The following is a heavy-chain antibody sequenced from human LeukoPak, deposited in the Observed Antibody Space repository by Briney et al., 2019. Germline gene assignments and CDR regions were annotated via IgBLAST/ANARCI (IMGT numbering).Heavy chain of an antibody. CDR1: GFTFSSYG. J-gene: IGHJ6*02. CDR3: AREYLRYGSGSLQLFYYGMDV. D-gene: IGHD3-10*01. CDR2: IWHDGNNK. Sequence: GGALRLSCAASGFTFSSYGMHGVGQAPGKGLERVAVIWHDGNNKYLEDSVKGRFTICRDNSKNEMYLHMNSLRAEDPAVYYCAREYLRYGSGSLQLFYYGMDVWGQGTTVTVSS. V-gene: IGHV3-33*01.